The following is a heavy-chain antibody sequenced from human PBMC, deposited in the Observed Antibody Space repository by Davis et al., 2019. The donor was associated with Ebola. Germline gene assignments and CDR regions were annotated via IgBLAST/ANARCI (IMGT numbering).Heavy chain of an antibody. CDR1: GYTFTGYY. V-gene: IGHV1-2*06. CDR2: INPNSGGT. J-gene: IGHJ6*04. Sequence: AASVTVSCKASGYTFTGYYLHWVRQASGHGLEWMGRINPNSGGTNYAQKFQGRVTMTRDTSINTAYMELSRLRSDDTAVYYCASDLNFWMIREVRSADLYYGMYVCGTGPTVTVSS. CDR3: ASDLNFWMIREVRSADLYYGMYV. D-gene: IGHD3-10*01.